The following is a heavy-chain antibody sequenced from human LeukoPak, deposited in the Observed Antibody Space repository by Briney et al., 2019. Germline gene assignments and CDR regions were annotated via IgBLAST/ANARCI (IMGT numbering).Heavy chain of an antibody. CDR3: APTAEAYTSWWKV. CDR1: GYKFTDDY. Sequence: GASVKVSCKASGYKFTDDYMHWVRQAPGQGLEFMGGINPDSGFTNYAQAFKGRVTMTRDTSISTAYLEVRSLTSDDTAVYYCAPTAEAYTSWWKVWGQGTLVAVSS. D-gene: IGHD3-16*01. V-gene: IGHV1-2*02. J-gene: IGHJ4*02. CDR2: INPDSGFT.